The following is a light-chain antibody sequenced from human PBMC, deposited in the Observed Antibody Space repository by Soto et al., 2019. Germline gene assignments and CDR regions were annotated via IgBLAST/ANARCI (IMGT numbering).Light chain of an antibody. CDR1: QSISSN. CDR2: AAS. J-gene: IGKJ1*01. Sequence: DILMTQSPSSLSASVGDRVTITCRASQSISSNLNWYQQKPGKAPKLLIYAASNLQSGVPSTFSGSGSGTDFTLTISSLQPEDFATYYCQQSHSIPWTFGQGTKVEIK. V-gene: IGKV1-39*01. CDR3: QQSHSIPWT.